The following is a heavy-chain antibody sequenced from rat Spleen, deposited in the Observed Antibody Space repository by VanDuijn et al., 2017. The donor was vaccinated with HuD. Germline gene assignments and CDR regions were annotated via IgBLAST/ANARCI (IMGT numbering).Heavy chain of an antibody. CDR2: ISSGGST. J-gene: IGHJ2*01. D-gene: IGHD4-3*01. Sequence: QVQMKETGPGLVQPSQTLSLTCTVSGFSLTSYTVSWVRQPPGKGLEWIAAISSGGSTYYNSALKSRLSISRDTSKSQVFLKMNSLQTEDTAMYFCARRNSGVLDYWGQGVMVTVSS. V-gene: IGHV2-6*01. CDR1: GFSLTSYT. CDR3: ARRNSGVLDY.